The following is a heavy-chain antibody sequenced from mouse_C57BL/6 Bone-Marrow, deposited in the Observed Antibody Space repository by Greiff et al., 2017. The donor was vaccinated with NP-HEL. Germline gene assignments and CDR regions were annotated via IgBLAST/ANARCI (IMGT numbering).Heavy chain of an antibody. CDR3: ATDEYGWYFDV. V-gene: IGHV1-50*01. CDR1: GYTFTSYW. J-gene: IGHJ1*03. D-gene: IGHD5-1*01. Sequence: QVHVKQPGAELVKPGASVKLSCKASGYTFTSYWMQWVNQRPGQGLEWIGEIDPSDSYTNYNQKFKGKATLTVDTSSSTAYMQLSSLTSEDSAVYYCATDEYGWYFDVWGTGTTVTVSS. CDR2: IDPSDSYT.